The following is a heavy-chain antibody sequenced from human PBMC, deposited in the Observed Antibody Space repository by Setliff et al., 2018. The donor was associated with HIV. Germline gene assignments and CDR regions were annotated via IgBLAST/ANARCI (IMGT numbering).Heavy chain of an antibody. J-gene: IGHJ3*02. Sequence: SETLSLTCTVSGGSITTYYWSWIREPAGKGLEWIGHIYPTGSTDYNPSLKSRVTMSIDTSKNQFSLKLSSMTAADTALYYCAREVDNPRDAFDIWAQGTMVTVSS. CDR1: GGSITTYY. CDR3: AREVDNPRDAFDI. V-gene: IGHV4-4*07. CDR2: IYPTGST.